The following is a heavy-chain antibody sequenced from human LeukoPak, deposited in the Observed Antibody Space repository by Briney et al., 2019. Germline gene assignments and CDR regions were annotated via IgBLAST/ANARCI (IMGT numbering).Heavy chain of an antibody. CDR3: ARQLVRGVKPYQFDY. Sequence: PGESLRISCKGSGYTFTGNWIAWVRQMPGKGLEWMGIIYPGGSDARYSPSFQGQVTFSVDNSISTGYLQWSSLRASDTAIHYCARQLVRGVKPYQFDYWGQGTLITVSS. V-gene: IGHV5-51*01. CDR2: IYPGGSDA. D-gene: IGHD3-10*01. CDR1: GYTFTGNW. J-gene: IGHJ4*02.